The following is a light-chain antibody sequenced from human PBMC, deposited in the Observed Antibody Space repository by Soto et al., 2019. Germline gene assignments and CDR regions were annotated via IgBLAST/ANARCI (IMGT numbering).Light chain of an antibody. Sequence: QSVLTQPPSVSGAPGQRVTISCTGSSSNIGAGYDVHWYQQLPGTAPKLLIYGNNNRPSGVPDRFSGSKSGTSASLAITGLQAEDEADYYCSSYTRIVTLVFGGGTKVTVL. CDR3: SSYTRIVTLV. CDR2: GNN. J-gene: IGLJ3*02. V-gene: IGLV1-40*01. CDR1: SSNIGAGYD.